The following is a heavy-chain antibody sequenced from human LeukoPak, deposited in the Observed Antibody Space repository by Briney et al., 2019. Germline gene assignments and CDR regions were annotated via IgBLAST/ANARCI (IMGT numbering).Heavy chain of an antibody. CDR3: ASTVGFGELLYLFDY. D-gene: IGHD3-10*01. Sequence: GGSLRLSCAASGFTFSSYSMNWVRQAPGKGLEWVSSISSSSSYIYYADSVKGRFTISRDNAKNSLYLPMNSLRAEDTAVYYCASTVGFGELLYLFDYWGQGTLVTVSS. CDR1: GFTFSSYS. V-gene: IGHV3-21*01. CDR2: ISSSSSYI. J-gene: IGHJ4*02.